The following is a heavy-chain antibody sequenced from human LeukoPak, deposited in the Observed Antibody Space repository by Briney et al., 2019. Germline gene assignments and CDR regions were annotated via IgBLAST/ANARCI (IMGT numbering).Heavy chain of an antibody. J-gene: IGHJ4*02. CDR3: ARDQGYYFDY. Sequence: ASVTVSCKASGYTFNTYGINWVRQAPGQGLEWMGWVNTDTHETYYAQKFQGRVNMTTDTSTSTAYMELRSLRSDDTAVYYCARDQGYYFDYWGQGTLVTVSS. CDR2: VNTDTHET. V-gene: IGHV1-18*01. CDR1: GYTFNTYG.